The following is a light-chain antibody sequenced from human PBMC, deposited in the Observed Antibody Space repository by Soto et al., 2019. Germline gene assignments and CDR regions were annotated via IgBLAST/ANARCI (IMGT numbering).Light chain of an antibody. J-gene: IGKJ1*01. CDR1: SSLVHIDGNTY. V-gene: IGKV2-30*02. Sequence: VVMTQSQLTLPVPLGLQVFISSSPISSLVHIDGNTYLNWVQQRPGQSPRRLIYKVSNRDSGVPDRFSGSGSGTDFTLKISRVEAEDVGVYYCMQFTHWPWTFGQGTKVDIK. CDR2: KVS. CDR3: MQFTHWPWT.